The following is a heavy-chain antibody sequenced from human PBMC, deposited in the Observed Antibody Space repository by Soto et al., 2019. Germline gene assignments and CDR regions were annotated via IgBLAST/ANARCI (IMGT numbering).Heavy chain of an antibody. CDR2: INHSGGT. V-gene: IGHV4-34*01. Sequence: QVQLQQWGAGLLKPSETLSLTCAVYGGSFSGYYWSWIRQPPGKGLEWIGEINHSGGTNYNPSLKSGVTISVDTSKNQFSLKLSSVTAADTAVYYCARVRVVPAAIGYRTYYYYYMDVWGKGTTVTVSS. CDR1: GGSFSGYY. J-gene: IGHJ6*03. D-gene: IGHD2-2*01. CDR3: ARVRVVPAAIGYRTYYYYYMDV.